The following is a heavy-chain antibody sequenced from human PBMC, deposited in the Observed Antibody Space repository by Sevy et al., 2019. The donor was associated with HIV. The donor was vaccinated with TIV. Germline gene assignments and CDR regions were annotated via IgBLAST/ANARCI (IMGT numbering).Heavy chain of an antibody. CDR3: AIRGPSTVHDAFDI. Sequence: GGSLRLSCAASGFTFTDFYLNWVRQAPGKGLEWDSSISGLSNYKFYADSMKGRFTISRDNAENSIYLQMNSLRAEDTAVYFCAIRGPSTVHDAFDIWGQGTMVTVSS. J-gene: IGHJ3*02. CDR1: GFTFTDFY. CDR2: ISGLSNYK. V-gene: IGHV3-21*01. D-gene: IGHD4-17*01.